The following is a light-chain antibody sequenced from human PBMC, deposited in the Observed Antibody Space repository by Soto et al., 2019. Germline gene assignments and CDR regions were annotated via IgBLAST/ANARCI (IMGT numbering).Light chain of an antibody. CDR3: QQYGSSPYT. J-gene: IGKJ2*01. Sequence: EIVLTQSPGTLSLSPGERATVSCRASQGVSSGSLAWYQQKPGQAPRLLLYGSSNRASGIPARFSGSGSGTDFTLTISRLEPEDFAVYSCQQYGSSPYTFGQGTKLEI. CDR1: QGVSSGS. CDR2: GSS. V-gene: IGKV3-20*01.